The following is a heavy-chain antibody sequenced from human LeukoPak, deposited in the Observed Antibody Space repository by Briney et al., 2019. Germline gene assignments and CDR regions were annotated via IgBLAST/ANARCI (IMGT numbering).Heavy chain of an antibody. J-gene: IGHJ4*02. CDR2: ISGSGGST. CDR3: AKGSTLVDDY. Sequence: GGSLRLSCAASGFTFSDYYMSWVRQAPGKGLEWVSAISGSGGSTYYADSVKGRFTISRDNSKNTLYLQMNSLRAEDTAVYYCAKGSTLVDDYWGQGTLVTVSS. D-gene: IGHD2-2*01. V-gene: IGHV3-23*01. CDR1: GFTFSDYY.